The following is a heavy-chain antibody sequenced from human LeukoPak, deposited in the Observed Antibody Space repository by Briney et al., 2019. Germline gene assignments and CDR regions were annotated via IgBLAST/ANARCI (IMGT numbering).Heavy chain of an antibody. J-gene: IGHJ1*01. CDR2: ISDSGGST. Sequence: GGSLRLSCEASGFTFTSYAMSWVRQAPGKGLEWVSAISDSGGSTFYADSVKGRFTISRDNAKNSLYLQMNSLRAEDTAVYYCARVSRPGPAAIGNFQHWGQGTLVTVSS. CDR3: ARVSRPGPAAIGNFQH. CDR1: GFTFTSYA. D-gene: IGHD2-2*01. V-gene: IGHV3-23*01.